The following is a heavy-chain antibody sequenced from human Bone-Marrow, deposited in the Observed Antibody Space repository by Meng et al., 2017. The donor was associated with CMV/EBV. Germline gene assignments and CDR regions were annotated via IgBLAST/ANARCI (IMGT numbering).Heavy chain of an antibody. CDR2: INSDGSTT. CDR3: ARAYTTSWYAFEY. Sequence: AASGLTFSSCWMYGVRQAPGKGLVWVSSINSDGSTTDYADSLKGRFTISRDNAKNTLYLRMNSLRAEDTAVYYCARAYTTSWYAFEYWGQGTLVTVSS. CDR1: GLTFSSCW. J-gene: IGHJ4*02. D-gene: IGHD6-13*01. V-gene: IGHV3-74*01.